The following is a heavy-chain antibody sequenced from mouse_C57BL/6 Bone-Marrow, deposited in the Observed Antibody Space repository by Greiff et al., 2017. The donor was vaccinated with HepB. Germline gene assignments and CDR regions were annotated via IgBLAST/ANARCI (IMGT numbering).Heavy chain of an antibody. Sequence: VKLMESGPGLVQPSQSLSITCTVSGFSLTSYGVHWVRQPPGKGLEWLGVIWSGGSTDYNAAFISRLSISKDNSKSKVFFKMNSLQADDTAIYYCAKNGDPHYYGSSFYFDYWGQGTTLTVSS. V-gene: IGHV2-4*01. CDR2: IWSGGST. CDR1: GFSLTSYG. CDR3: AKNGDPHYYGSSFYFDY. D-gene: IGHD1-1*01. J-gene: IGHJ2*01.